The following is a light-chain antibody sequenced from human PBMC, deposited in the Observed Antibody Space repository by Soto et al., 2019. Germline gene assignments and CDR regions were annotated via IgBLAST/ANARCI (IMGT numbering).Light chain of an antibody. CDR1: QTVGSTY. J-gene: IGKJ1*01. CDR2: GAS. CDR3: QHYGKSAWT. Sequence: EIVLTQSPATLSLSPGERATLSCGASQTVGSTYLAWFQQKPGLAPRLLFYGASSRATGIPHRFSGSGSGTDFTLTISRLEPEDVAVCYCQHYGKSAWTFGQGTKVEIK. V-gene: IGKV3D-20*01.